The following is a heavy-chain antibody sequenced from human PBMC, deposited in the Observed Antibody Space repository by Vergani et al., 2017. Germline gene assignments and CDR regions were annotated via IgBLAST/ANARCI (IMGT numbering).Heavy chain of an antibody. CDR3: ARTYDSSGHHFDY. J-gene: IGHJ4*02. V-gene: IGHV1-3*01. CDR1: GYTFTSYA. Sequence: QVQLVQSGAEVKKPGASVKVSCKASGYTFTSYAMHWVRQAPGQRLEWMGWNNAGNGNTKYSQKFKGRVTSTRDTSASTAYMELSSLRSEDRAVYYCARTYDSSGHHFDYWGQGTLVTVSS. CDR2: NNAGNGNT. D-gene: IGHD3-22*01.